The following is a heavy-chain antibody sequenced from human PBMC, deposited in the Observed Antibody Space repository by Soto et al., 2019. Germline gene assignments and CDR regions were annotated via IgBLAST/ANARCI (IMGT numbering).Heavy chain of an antibody. J-gene: IGHJ6*02. V-gene: IGHV4-30-2*01. D-gene: IGHD1-1*01. CDR1: GGSISSGGYS. CDR2: IYHSGST. Sequence: SETLSLTCAVSGGSISSGGYSWSWIRQPPGKGLEWIGYIYHSGSTYYNPSLKSRVTISVDRSKNQFSLKLSSVTAADTAVYYCARSTTKYGMDVWGQGTTVTVSS. CDR3: ARSTTKYGMDV.